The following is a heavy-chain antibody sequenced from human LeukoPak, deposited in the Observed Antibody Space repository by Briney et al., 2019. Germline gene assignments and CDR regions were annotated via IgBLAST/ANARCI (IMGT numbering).Heavy chain of an antibody. CDR2: IIPILGIE. D-gene: IGHD2-15*01. V-gene: IGHV1-69*04. Sequence: ASVKVSCKASGGTFSSYAISWVRQAPGQGLEWMGRIIPILGIENYAQKFQGRVTITADKSTSTAYMELSSLRSEDTAVDYCAGGDCSGGSCYFPGWFDPWGQGTLVTVSS. CDR3: AGGDCSGGSCYFPGWFDP. J-gene: IGHJ5*02. CDR1: GGTFSSYA.